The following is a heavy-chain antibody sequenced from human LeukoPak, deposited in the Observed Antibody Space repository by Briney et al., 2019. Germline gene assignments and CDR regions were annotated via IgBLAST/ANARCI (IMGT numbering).Heavy chain of an antibody. V-gene: IGHV4-39*01. D-gene: IGHD4-23*01. CDR2: IYHRGTT. J-gene: IGHJ4*02. CDR1: GGSISSSSYY. Sequence: SETLSLTCTVSGGSISSSSYYWGWIRQPPGKGLEWVGSIYHRGTTYYNPSLKTRVTISIDTSKNQFSLNANSVTAADTAVYYCGRHEAGYGGSDDYWGQGTLVTVSS. CDR3: GRHEAGYGGSDDY.